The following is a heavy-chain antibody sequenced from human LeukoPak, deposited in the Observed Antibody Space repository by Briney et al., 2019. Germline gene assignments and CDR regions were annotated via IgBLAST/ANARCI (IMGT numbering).Heavy chain of an antibody. CDR2: INHSGST. J-gene: IGHJ4*02. D-gene: IGHD3-3*01. CDR3: ARIEGNYDFWSGYYGQDY. Sequence: PSETLSVTCAVYGGSFSGYYRSWIRQPPGKGLEWIGEINHSGSTNYNPSLKSRVTISVDTSKNQFSLKLSSVTAADTAVYYCARIEGNYDFWSGYYGQDYWGQGTLVTVSS. V-gene: IGHV4-34*01. CDR1: GGSFSGYY.